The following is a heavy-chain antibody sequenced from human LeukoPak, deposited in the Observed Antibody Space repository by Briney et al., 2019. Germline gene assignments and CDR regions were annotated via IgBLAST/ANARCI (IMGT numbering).Heavy chain of an antibody. V-gene: IGHV1-2*02. Sequence: ASVTVSCKASGYTFTGYNMHWVRQAPGQGHEWMGWINHNSGGTNYAQKFQGRVTMTRDTSISTAYMELSRLRSDDTAVYYCARVKAMAAHFDYWGQGTLVTVSS. CDR1: GYTFTGYN. CDR3: ARVKAMAAHFDY. D-gene: IGHD6-19*01. J-gene: IGHJ4*02. CDR2: INHNSGGT.